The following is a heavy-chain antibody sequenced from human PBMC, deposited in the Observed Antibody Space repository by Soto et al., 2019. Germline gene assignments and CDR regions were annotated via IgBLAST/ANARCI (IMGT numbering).Heavy chain of an antibody. Sequence: ASVKVSCKASGYTFTSYYMHWVRQAPGQGLEWMGIINPSGGSTSYAQKFQGRVTMTRDTSTSTVYMELSSLRSEDTAVYYCARDLGYCTNGVCYPGGGDYWGQGTLVTVSS. CDR2: INPSGGST. D-gene: IGHD2-8*01. J-gene: IGHJ4*02. V-gene: IGHV1-46*01. CDR3: ARDLGYCTNGVCYPGGGDY. CDR1: GYTFTSYY.